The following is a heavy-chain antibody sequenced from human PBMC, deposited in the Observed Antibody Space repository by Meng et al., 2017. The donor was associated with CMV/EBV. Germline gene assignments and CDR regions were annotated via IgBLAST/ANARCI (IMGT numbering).Heavy chain of an antibody. J-gene: IGHJ6*02. V-gene: IGHV1-69*05. CDR3: TGQDCSSTSCYTQTDYYYSGMDV. D-gene: IGHD2-2*02. CDR1: GGTFSSYA. Sequence: SVKVSCKASGGTFSSYAISWVRQAPGQGLEWMGGIIPIFGTANYAQKFQGRVTITTDESTGTAYMELSSLRSEDTAVYYCTGQDCSSTSCYTQTDYYYSGMDVWGQGTTVTVSS. CDR2: IIPIFGTA.